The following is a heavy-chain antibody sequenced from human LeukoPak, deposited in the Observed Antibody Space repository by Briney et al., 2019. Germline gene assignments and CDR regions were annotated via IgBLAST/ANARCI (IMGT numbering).Heavy chain of an antibody. CDR3: ARAYSSIASVALTFTDYYYVDV. Sequence: FSCKASGYTFTSSDINWLRKDQGQGLEWIERMNCNSGNTGYAQKFQGRVTSTRDTSISAAYVELSSLGSEDTAVYYCARAYSSIASVALTFTDYYYVDVWGKGTTVTVSS. CDR2: MNCNSGNT. CDR1: GYTFTSSD. V-gene: IGHV1-8*03. D-gene: IGHD6-6*01. J-gene: IGHJ6*03.